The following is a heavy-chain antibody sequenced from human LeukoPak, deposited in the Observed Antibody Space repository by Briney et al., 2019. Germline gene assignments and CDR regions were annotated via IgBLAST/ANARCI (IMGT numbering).Heavy chain of an antibody. V-gene: IGHV3-23*01. CDR1: GFTFSSYG. J-gene: IGHJ4*02. D-gene: IGHD5-18*01. CDR2: ISGSGGST. Sequence: GGSLRLSCAASGFTFSSYGMSWVRQAPGKGLEWVSAISGSGGSTYYADSVKGRFTISRDNSKNTLYLQMNSLRAEDTAVYYCAKTRRGYSYQFDYWGQGTLVTVSS. CDR3: AKTRRGYSYQFDY.